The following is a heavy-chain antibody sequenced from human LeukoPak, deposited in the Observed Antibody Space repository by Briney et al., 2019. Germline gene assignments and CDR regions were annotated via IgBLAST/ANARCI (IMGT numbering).Heavy chain of an antibody. V-gene: IGHV4-38-2*02. J-gene: IGHJ4*02. Sequence: PSEALSLTCTVSGFSISSGHYWGWVRQPPGAGLEWIGSVYQSGTTYYNPSLKSRVTTSVDMSKNQFSLRLRPVTAADTAVYYCARIFIRNGYSSYFDCWGQGTLVTVSS. CDR3: ARIFIRNGYSSYFDC. CDR1: GFSISSGHY. CDR2: VYQSGTT. D-gene: IGHD5-18*01.